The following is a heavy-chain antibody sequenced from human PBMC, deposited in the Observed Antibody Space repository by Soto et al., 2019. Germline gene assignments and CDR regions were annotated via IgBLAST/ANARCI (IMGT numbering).Heavy chain of an antibody. V-gene: IGHV3-23*01. D-gene: IGHD6-19*01. J-gene: IGHJ4*02. CDR3: AKVRQQWLDSFDY. CDR2: ISCSGDST. CDR1: GFTFRIHA. Sequence: PWGSLRLSCAASGFTFRIHAMTWVRQAPGKGLEWVSDISCSGDSTNHADSVKGRFTISRDNSKNTLFLQMNSLRAEDTAVYYCAKVRQQWLDSFDYWGQGTLVTVSS.